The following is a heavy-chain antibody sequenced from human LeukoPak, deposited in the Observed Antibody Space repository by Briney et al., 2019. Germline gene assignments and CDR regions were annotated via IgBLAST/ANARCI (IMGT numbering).Heavy chain of an antibody. Sequence: GESLKISCKGSGYTFGSNWIAWVRQMPGKGLELMGIIFPADSDTRLSPSFQGQVTISVDKSISTAYLQWSSLKASDTAMYYCARSPLYQSFDYWGQGTLDTVSS. D-gene: IGHD2-8*01. J-gene: IGHJ4*02. V-gene: IGHV5-51*01. CDR1: GYTFGSNW. CDR3: ARSPLYQSFDY. CDR2: IFPADSDT.